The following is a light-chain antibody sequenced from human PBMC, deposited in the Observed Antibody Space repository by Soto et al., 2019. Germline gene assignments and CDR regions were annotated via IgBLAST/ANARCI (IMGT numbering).Light chain of an antibody. V-gene: IGKV3-20*01. CDR1: QSLSSDY. J-gene: IGKJ1*01. CDR2: GVS. CDR3: QQYSSSPWT. Sequence: EIVLMQSPGTLSLSPEERATLSCTASQSLSSDYLAWYQRKPGQAPRLFMYGVSSRATGIPDRFSGSGSGTDFTLTISRLEPDDFAVYYCQQYSSSPWTFGQGTKVDIK.